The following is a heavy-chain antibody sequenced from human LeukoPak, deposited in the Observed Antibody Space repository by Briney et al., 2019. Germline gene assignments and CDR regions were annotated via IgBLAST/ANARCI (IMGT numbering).Heavy chain of an antibody. Sequence: ASVKVSCKASGYTFTNYGIAWVRQAPGQGLEWMGWINGFNGNTKYAQKLQGRVTMTTDTSTTTAYMELRSLRSDDTAVYYCAREPISSGRYYPRSDYWGQGTLVTVSS. CDR2: INGFNGNT. J-gene: IGHJ4*02. D-gene: IGHD3-10*01. V-gene: IGHV1-18*01. CDR3: AREPISSGRYYPRSDY. CDR1: GYTFTNYG.